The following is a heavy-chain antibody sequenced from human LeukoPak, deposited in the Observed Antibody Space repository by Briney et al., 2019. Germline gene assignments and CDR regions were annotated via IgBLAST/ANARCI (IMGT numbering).Heavy chain of an antibody. J-gene: IGHJ4*02. V-gene: IGHV4-61*09. Sequence: SETLSLTCTVSGGSISSGGYYWSWIRQPAGKGLEWIGQIYISGSTNYNPSFKSRVTMSGDTSKNQFSLKLSSVTAADTAVYYCVRGGSKAAATFDYWGQGTLVTVSS. CDR1: GGSISSGGYY. D-gene: IGHD2-15*01. CDR3: VRGGSKAAATFDY. CDR2: IYISGST.